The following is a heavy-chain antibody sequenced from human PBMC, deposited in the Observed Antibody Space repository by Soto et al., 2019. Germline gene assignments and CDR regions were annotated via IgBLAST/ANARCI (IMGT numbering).Heavy chain of an antibody. CDR1: GFTFSTYA. CDR3: ARDQRQWGGPFDS. J-gene: IGHJ4*02. CDR2: ISYDGSKK. D-gene: IGHD6-19*01. V-gene: IGHV3-30-3*01. Sequence: QVQLEESGGGVVQPGRSLRLSCAASGFTFSTYAMHWVRQAPGKGLEWVAVISYDGSKKYYADSVKGRFTISRDNSKNTLYLLMNSLRAGDTAVYYCARDQRQWGGPFDSWGQGTLVTVSS.